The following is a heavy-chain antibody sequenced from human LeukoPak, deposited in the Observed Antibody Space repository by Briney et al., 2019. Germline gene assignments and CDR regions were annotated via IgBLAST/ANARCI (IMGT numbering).Heavy chain of an antibody. V-gene: IGHV3-11*01. CDR1: GFTFSDYY. J-gene: IGHJ2*01. CDR3: ARRSGYSSSWGYYWYFDL. CDR2: ISSSGSTI. Sequence: GGSLRLSCAASGFTFSDYYMSWIRQAPGKGLEWVSYISSSGSTIYYAGSVKGRFTISRDNAKNSLYLQMNSLRAEDTAVYYCARRSGYSSSWGYYWYFDLWGRGTLVTVSS. D-gene: IGHD6-13*01.